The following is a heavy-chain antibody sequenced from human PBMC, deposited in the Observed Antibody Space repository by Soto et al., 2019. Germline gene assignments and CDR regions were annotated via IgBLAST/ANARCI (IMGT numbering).Heavy chain of an antibody. V-gene: IGHV2-5*02. Sequence: QITLKESGPASLKPTQTLTLTCSFSGFSLSTEGVGVNWIRQPPGKALEWLALIYWDDDKRYSPSLKSRLTITKDTSKNQVVLTLTNINPVDTGTYFCARSVRGVTMGVWGQGTAVTVSS. D-gene: IGHD3-10*01. CDR3: ARSVRGVTMGV. CDR1: GFSLSTEGVG. J-gene: IGHJ6*02. CDR2: IYWDDDK.